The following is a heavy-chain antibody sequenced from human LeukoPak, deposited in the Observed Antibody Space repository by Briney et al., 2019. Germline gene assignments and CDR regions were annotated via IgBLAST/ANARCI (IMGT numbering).Heavy chain of an antibody. V-gene: IGHV4-59*08. CDR3: ARHSESWSYGDDGGFDF. J-gene: IGHJ4*02. D-gene: IGHD4-17*01. CDR1: GGSITNYS. Sequence: PSETLSLTCAVSGGSITNYSWSWIRQPPGKGLEWIGYIYYSGSTYYNPCLKSRVTMSVDTSKNQFYLKLNSVTAADTAVYYCARHSESWSYGDDGGFDFWGQGTLVTVSS. CDR2: IYYSGST.